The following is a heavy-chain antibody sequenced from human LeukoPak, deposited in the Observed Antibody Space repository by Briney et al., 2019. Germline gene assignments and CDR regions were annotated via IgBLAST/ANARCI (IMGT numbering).Heavy chain of an antibody. J-gene: IGHJ6*04. Sequence: PGGSLRLSCAASGFTFSNYWMSWVRQAPGKGLEWVANIKQDRSEKYYVDSVKGRFTISRDNAKNSLYLQMNSLRAEDTAVYHCARGPTMKMDVWGKGTTVTVSS. CDR3: ARGPTMKMDV. V-gene: IGHV3-7*01. CDR2: IKQDRSEK. CDR1: GFTFSNYW. D-gene: IGHD3-22*01.